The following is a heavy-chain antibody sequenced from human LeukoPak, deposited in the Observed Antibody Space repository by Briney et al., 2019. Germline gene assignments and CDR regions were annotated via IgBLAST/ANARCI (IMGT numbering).Heavy chain of an antibody. CDR3: ARLRYNDFWSGHWKYYYYMDV. D-gene: IGHD3-3*01. V-gene: IGHV3-7*01. CDR1: GFTFSSYW. CDR2: INQDGREK. J-gene: IGHJ6*03. Sequence: GGSLRLSCEASGFTFSSYWMSWVRQAPGKGLQWVANINQDGREKYYVASVKGRFTISRDNAKNSLYLQMNSLRAEDTALYYCARLRYNDFWSGHWKYYYYMDVWGKGTTVTVSS.